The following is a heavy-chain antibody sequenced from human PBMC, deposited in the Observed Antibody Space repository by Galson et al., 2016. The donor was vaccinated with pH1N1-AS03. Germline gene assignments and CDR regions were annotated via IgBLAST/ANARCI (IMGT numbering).Heavy chain of an antibody. J-gene: IGHJ6*02. V-gene: IGHV3-53*01. CDR3: STDETFYYYYGMDV. Sequence: SLRLSCAASGFTVSSSHMNWVRQAPGKGLEWVSIIYSGGTTYYADSVKGRFIVSRDNSKNTLYLQMNSLRAEDTAVYYCSTDETFYYYYGMDVWGRGTTVTVSS. CDR2: IYSGGTT. CDR1: GFTVSSSH.